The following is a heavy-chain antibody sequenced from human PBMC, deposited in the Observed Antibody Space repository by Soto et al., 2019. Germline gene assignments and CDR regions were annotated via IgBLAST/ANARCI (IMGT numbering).Heavy chain of an antibody. D-gene: IGHD6-13*01. Sequence: PGESLKISCTGSGYSFTGYWIGWVRQMPGKGLEWMGTTYPGDSDTRYSPSFQGRVTISADKSINTAYLQWSSLKASDTAMYYWVVQQKLPWVNDWGQGTLVTVSS. CDR1: GYSFTGYW. CDR2: TYPGDSDT. J-gene: IGHJ4*02. CDR3: VVQQKLPWVND. V-gene: IGHV5-51*01.